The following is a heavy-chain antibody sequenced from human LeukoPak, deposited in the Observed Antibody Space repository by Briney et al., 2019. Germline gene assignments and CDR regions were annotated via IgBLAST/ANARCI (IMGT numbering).Heavy chain of an antibody. J-gene: IGHJ4*02. CDR1: GYTFTGYY. CDR2: INPNSGGT. CDR3: ARALSSLRLYYFDY. V-gene: IGHV1-2*02. Sequence: ASVKLSCKASGYTFTGYYIHWVRQAPGQGLEWMGLINPNSGGTNYAQNLEGRVTMTRDTSISTAYMELSSLASDDTAVYYCARALSSLRLYYFDYWGQGTLITVSS. D-gene: IGHD6-6*01.